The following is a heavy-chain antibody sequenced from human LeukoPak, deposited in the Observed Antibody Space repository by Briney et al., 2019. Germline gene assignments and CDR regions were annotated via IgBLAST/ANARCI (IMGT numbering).Heavy chain of an antibody. J-gene: IGHJ3*02. Sequence: SETLSLTCTVSGYSISSGYYWGWIRPPPGKGLEWIGSIYHSGSTYYNPSLKSRVTISVDTSKNQFSLKLSSVTAADTAVYYCARVGPVGHSSTLDAFDIWGQGTMVTVSS. CDR2: IYHSGST. CDR1: GYSISSGYY. D-gene: IGHD6-13*01. V-gene: IGHV4-38-2*02. CDR3: ARVGPVGHSSTLDAFDI.